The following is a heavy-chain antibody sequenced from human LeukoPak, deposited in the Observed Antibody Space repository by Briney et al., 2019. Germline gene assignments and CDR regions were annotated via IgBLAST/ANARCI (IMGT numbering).Heavy chain of an antibody. CDR3: ARDVPGIAVAFYYYYGMDV. J-gene: IGHJ6*02. CDR1: GYTFTSYA. CDR2: INTNTGNP. V-gene: IGHV7-4-1*02. D-gene: IGHD6-19*01. Sequence: ASVKVSCKASGYTFTSYAMNWVRQAPGQGLEWMGWINTNTGNPTYAQGFTGRFVFSLDTSVSTAYLQISSLKAEDTAVYYCARDVPGIAVAFYYYYGMDVWGQGTTVTVSS.